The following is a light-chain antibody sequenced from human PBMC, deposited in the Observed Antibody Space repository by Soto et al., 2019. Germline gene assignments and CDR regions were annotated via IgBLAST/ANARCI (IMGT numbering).Light chain of an antibody. CDR1: QSVSSY. J-gene: IGKJ1*01. Sequence: EIVLTQSPATLSLSPGERATLSCRASQSVSSYLAWYQQKPGQVPRLLIYDASNRATGIPARFSGSGSGTDFTLTISSLEPEDFSVYYCQHRANWPWTFGQGTKVDIK. CDR2: DAS. CDR3: QHRANWPWT. V-gene: IGKV3-11*01.